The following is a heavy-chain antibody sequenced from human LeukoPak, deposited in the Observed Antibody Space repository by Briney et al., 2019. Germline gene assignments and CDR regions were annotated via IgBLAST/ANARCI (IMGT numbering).Heavy chain of an antibody. Sequence: GGSLRLSCAASGLTFSSYGMHWARHAPGKGLEWVAFIRYDGSNKYYADSVKGRFTISRDNSKNTLYLQMNGLRAEDTAVYYRARITYGSGNCYWGQGTLVTVSS. CDR2: IRYDGSNK. CDR3: ARITYGSGNCY. V-gene: IGHV3-30*02. J-gene: IGHJ4*02. D-gene: IGHD3-10*01. CDR1: GLTFSSYG.